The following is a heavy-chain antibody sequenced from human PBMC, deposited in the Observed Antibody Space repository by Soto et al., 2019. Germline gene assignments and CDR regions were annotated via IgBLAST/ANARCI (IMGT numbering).Heavy chain of an antibody. V-gene: IGHV1-18*04. CDR3: ARVYCSSTSCVWFDP. CDR2: ISEYNGNT. Sequence: QVQLVQSGAEVKKPGASVKVSCKASGNTFSSSGFSWVRRAPGQGLEWLGWISEYNGNTNFAQKFQGRVTLTTDTSTRTGYMELRSLRPADTAVYYCARVYCSSTSCVWFDPWGQGTLVTVSS. J-gene: IGHJ5*02. CDR1: GNTFSSSG. D-gene: IGHD2-2*01.